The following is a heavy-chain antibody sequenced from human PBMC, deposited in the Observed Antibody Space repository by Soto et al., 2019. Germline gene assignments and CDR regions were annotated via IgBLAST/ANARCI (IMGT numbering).Heavy chain of an antibody. CDR3: ASGSSYYYYYMDV. V-gene: IGHV1-8*01. D-gene: IGHD6-13*01. CDR2: MNPNSGNT. CDR1: GYTLTSYD. Sequence: ASVKVSCTDSGYTLTSYDINWVRQATGQGLEWMGWMNPNSGNTGYAQKFQGRVTMTRNTSISTAYMELSSLRSEDTAVYYCASGSSYYYYYMDVWGKGTTVTVS. J-gene: IGHJ6*03.